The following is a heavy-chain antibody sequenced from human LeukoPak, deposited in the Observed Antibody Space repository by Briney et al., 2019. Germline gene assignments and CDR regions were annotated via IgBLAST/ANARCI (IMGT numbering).Heavy chain of an antibody. Sequence: GGSLRLSCAVSGFKFSSYWMNWVRQVPGKGLMWVAHINTNGDSANYADSVKGRFTISRDNAKSTLSLQMNSLRAEDTAIYYCVRDNAYTFDYWGQGTLVTVSS. CDR2: INTNGDSA. J-gene: IGHJ4*01. CDR1: GFKFSSYW. V-gene: IGHV3-74*01. CDR3: VRDNAYTFDY. D-gene: IGHD5-24*01.